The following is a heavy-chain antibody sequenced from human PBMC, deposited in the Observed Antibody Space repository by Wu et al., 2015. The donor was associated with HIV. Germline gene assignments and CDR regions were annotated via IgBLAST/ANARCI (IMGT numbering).Heavy chain of an antibody. D-gene: IGHD5-12*01. CDR1: GYTFTDYY. J-gene: IGHJ6*02. CDR2: INPNSGGT. CDR3: ARNTDSVATSLYSLGV. Sequence: QVQLVQSGAEVKKPGASVKVSCQASGYTFTDYYIHWLRQAPGQGLEWMGWINPNSGGTNYAQKFHGRVTMTRDTSISTAYMDLSRLRSDDTAVYYCARNTDSVATSLYSLGVWGQGTTVTVSS. V-gene: IGHV1-2*02.